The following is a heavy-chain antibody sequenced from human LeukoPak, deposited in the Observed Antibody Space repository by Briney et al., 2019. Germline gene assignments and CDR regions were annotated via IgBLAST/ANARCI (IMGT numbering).Heavy chain of an antibody. CDR3: ARDLVGAQSRDY. V-gene: IGHV1-46*03. CDR1: GYTFTSYY. CDR2: INPSGGST. J-gene: IGHJ4*02. D-gene: IGHD1-26*01. Sequence: GASVKVSCKASGYTFTSYYMHLVRQAPGQGLEWMGIINPSGGSTSYAQKFQGRVTMTRDTSTSTVYMELSSLRSEDTAVYYCARDLVGAQSRDYWGQGTLVTVSS.